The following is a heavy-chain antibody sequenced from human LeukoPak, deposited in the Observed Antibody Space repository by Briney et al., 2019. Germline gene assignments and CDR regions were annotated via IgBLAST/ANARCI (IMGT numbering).Heavy chain of an antibody. V-gene: IGHV3-53*01. Sequence: GGSLRLSCVASGFIVSSNYMSWVRQAPGKGLEWVSDIYTGGSTYYADSVKGRFTISRDNAQNTLFLQMDSLRPEDTAVYYCVRSLRSADFWGQGTLVTVSS. CDR3: VRSLRSADF. CDR2: IYTGGST. CDR1: GFIVSSNY. J-gene: IGHJ4*02.